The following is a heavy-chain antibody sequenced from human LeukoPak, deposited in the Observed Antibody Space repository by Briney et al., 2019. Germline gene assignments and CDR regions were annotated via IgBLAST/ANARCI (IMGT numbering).Heavy chain of an antibody. CDR1: GYTSDDYA. CDR3: AKELTAAGKGPADY. Sequence: GRSLRLSCAASGYTSDDYAMHWVRQATGKGLEWVSGISWNSGSIGYADSVKGRFTISRDNAKNSLYLQMNSLRAEDTALYYCAKELTAAGKGPADYWGQGNLVPVSS. V-gene: IGHV3-9*02. CDR2: ISWNSGSI. D-gene: IGHD6-13*01. J-gene: IGHJ4*02.